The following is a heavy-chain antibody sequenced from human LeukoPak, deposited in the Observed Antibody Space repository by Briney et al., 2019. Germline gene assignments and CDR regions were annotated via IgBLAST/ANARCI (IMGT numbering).Heavy chain of an antibody. CDR3: AREIAAAGSDYFDY. J-gene: IGHJ4*02. D-gene: IGHD6-13*01. CDR2: ISSSGTTI. CDR1: GFTFSSYE. Sequence: GGSLRLSCAASGFTFSSYEMNWVRQAPGKGLEWVSYISSSGTTIYYADSVKGRFTISRDNAKNSLYLQMNSLRAEDTAVYFCAREIAAAGSDYFDYWGQGTLVTVST. V-gene: IGHV3-48*03.